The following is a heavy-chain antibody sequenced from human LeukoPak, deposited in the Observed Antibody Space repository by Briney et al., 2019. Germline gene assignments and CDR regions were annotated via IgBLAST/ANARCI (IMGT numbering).Heavy chain of an antibody. CDR3: ARDAHYIVVAGTYFDY. CDR2: ISYDGSNK. V-gene: IGHV3-30-3*01. J-gene: IGHJ4*02. CDR1: GFTFSSYA. D-gene: IGHD6-19*01. Sequence: GRSLRLSRAASGFTFSSYAMHWVRQAPGKGLEWVAVISYDGSNKYYADSVKGRFTISRDNSKNTLYLQMNSLRAEDTAVYYCARDAHYIVVAGTYFDYWGQGTLVTVSS.